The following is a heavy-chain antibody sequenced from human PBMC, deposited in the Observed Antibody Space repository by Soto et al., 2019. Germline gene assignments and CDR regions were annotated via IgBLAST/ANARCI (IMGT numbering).Heavy chain of an antibody. CDR1: GYTFTSYG. V-gene: IGHV1-18*04. CDR3: ARYKTGRDVLRFLEWLPPYYYYGMDV. J-gene: IGHJ6*02. Sequence: ASVKVSCKASGYTFTSYGISWVRQAPGQGLEWMGWISAYNGNTNYAQKLQGRVTMTTDTSTSTAYMELRSLRSDDTAVYYCARYKTGRDVLRFLEWLPPYYYYGMDVWGQGTTVTVSS. D-gene: IGHD3-3*01. CDR2: ISAYNGNT.